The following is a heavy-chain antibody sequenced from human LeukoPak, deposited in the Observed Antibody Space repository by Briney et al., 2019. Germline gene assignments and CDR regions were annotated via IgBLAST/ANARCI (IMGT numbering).Heavy chain of an antibody. V-gene: IGHV1-18*01. Sequence: ASVKVSCKASGYTFTSSGISWVRQAPGQGLEWMGWISAYNGNTNYAQKLQGRVTMTTDTSTSTAYMELRSLRSEDTAVYYCATEYVALFGVVNGAFDIWGQGTMVTASS. CDR3: ATEYVALFGVVNGAFDI. J-gene: IGHJ3*02. CDR2: ISAYNGNT. CDR1: GYTFTSSG. D-gene: IGHD3-3*01.